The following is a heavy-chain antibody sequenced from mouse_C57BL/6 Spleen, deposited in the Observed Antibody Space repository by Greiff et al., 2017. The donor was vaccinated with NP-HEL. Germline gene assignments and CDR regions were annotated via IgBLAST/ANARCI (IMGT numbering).Heavy chain of an antibody. CDR1: GFTFSDYY. J-gene: IGHJ3*01. Sequence: EVKVVESGGGLVQPGGSLKLSCAASGFTFSDYYMYWVRQTPEKRLEWVAYISNGGGSTYYPDTVKGRFTISRDNAKNTLYLQMSSLKSEDTAMYYCTRDYYGSSYSAWFAYWGQGTLVTVSA. V-gene: IGHV5-12*01. CDR2: ISNGGGST. CDR3: TRDYYGSSYSAWFAY. D-gene: IGHD1-1*01.